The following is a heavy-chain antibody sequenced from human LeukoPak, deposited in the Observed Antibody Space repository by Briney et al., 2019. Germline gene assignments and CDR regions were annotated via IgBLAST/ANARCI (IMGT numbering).Heavy chain of an antibody. V-gene: IGHV3-23*01. J-gene: IGHJ3*01. CDR1: EFRFGTHG. CDR3: VRDLDWGAFDV. D-gene: IGHD3/OR15-3a*01. Sequence: GGTLRLSCAASEFRFGTHGMNWVRQAPGKGLEWVSGVSPSGDITYYADSVMGRFTISRDNRKSTVSLQMNSLRAEDTALYYCVRDLDWGAFDVWGQGTMVTVSS. CDR2: VSPSGDIT.